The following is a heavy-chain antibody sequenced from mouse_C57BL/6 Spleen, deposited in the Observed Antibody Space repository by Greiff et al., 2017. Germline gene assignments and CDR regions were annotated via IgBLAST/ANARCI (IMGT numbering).Heavy chain of an antibody. CDR1: GYSFTGYY. Sequence: VQLKESGPELVKPGASVKISCKASGYSFTGYYMNWVKQSPEKSLEWIGEINPSTGGTTYNQKFKAKATLTVDKSSSTAYMQLNSLTSEDSAVYYCARRSGSSYGGFDYWGQGTTLTVSS. D-gene: IGHD1-1*01. J-gene: IGHJ2*01. CDR3: ARRSGSSYGGFDY. V-gene: IGHV1-42*01. CDR2: INPSTGGT.